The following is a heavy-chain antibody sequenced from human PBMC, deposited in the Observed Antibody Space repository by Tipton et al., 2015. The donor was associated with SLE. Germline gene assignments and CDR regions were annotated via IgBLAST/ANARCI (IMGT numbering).Heavy chain of an antibody. CDR2: IYYSGST. Sequence: TLSLTCTVSDGSISSSSYYWGWIRQPPGKGLEWIGSIYYSGSTYYNPSLKSRVTISVDTSKNQFSLKLTSVTAADTAVYYCARLLGFDYWGQGTLVTVSS. J-gene: IGHJ4*02. D-gene: IGHD7-27*01. V-gene: IGHV4-39*01. CDR1: DGSISSSSYY. CDR3: ARLLGFDY.